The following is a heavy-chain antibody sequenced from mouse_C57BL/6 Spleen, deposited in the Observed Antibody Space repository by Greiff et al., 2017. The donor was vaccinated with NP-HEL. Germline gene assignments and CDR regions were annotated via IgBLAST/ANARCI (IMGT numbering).Heavy chain of an antibody. Sequence: VQLQQPGAELVRPGSSVKLSCKASGYTFTSYWMHWVKQRPIQGLEWIGNIDPSDSETHYNQKFKDKATLTVDKSSSTAYMQLSSLTSEDSAVYYCARGDGSSAHWYFDVWGTGTTVTVSS. D-gene: IGHD1-1*01. V-gene: IGHV1-52*01. J-gene: IGHJ1*03. CDR3: ARGDGSSAHWYFDV. CDR2: IDPSDSET. CDR1: GYTFTSYW.